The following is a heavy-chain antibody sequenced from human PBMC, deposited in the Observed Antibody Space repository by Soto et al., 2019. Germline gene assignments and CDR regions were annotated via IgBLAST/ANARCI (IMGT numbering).Heavy chain of an antibody. CDR1: GGSISSSSYY. D-gene: IGHD1-26*01. J-gene: IGHJ4*02. CDR3: ASGTEGSGSFN. CDR2: IYYSGST. Sequence: SETLSLTCTVSGGSISSSSYYWGWIRQPPGKGLEWIGSIYYSGSTYYNPSLKSRVTISVDTSKNQFSLKLSSVTAADTAVYYCASGTEGSGSFNWGQGTLVTVSS. V-gene: IGHV4-39*01.